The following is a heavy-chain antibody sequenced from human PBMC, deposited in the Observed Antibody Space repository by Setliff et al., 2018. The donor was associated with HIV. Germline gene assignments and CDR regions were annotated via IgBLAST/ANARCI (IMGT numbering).Heavy chain of an antibody. CDR1: GGSISSGSYY. CDR2: IYTSGST. D-gene: IGHD3-10*01. Sequence: SETLSLTCTVSGGSISSGSYYWSWMRQPAGKGLEWIGHIYTSGSTNYNPSLKSRVTISVDTSKNQFSLKLSSVTAADTAVYYCARQTYYYGSGHFDYWGQGTLVTVSS. V-gene: IGHV4-61*09. J-gene: IGHJ4*02. CDR3: ARQTYYYGSGHFDY.